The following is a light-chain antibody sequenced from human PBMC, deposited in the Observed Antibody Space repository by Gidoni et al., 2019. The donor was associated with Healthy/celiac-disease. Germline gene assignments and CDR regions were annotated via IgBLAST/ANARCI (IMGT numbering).Light chain of an antibody. Sequence: QSVLTQPPSTSGTPGQRVTISCSGSSSTIGSNTVNWYQQLPGTAPNLLIYINNQRPSGVPDRFSGSKAGTSASLAISWRQSEDEADYYCAAWDDSLNGWVFGGGTKLTVL. CDR1: SSTIGSNT. V-gene: IGLV1-44*01. CDR3: AAWDDSLNGWV. J-gene: IGLJ3*02. CDR2: INN.